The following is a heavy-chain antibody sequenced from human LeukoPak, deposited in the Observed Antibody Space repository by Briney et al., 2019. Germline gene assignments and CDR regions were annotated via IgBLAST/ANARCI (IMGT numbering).Heavy chain of an antibody. V-gene: IGHV4-59*01. J-gene: IGHJ4*02. D-gene: IGHD3-3*01. Sequence: PSETLSLTCTVSGGSISSYYWSWIRQPPGKGLEWIGYIYYNGSTNYTPSLKSRVTISVATSKNQFSLKLSSVTAADTAVYYCARFGNYDFWSGYIDYWGQGTLVTVSS. CDR3: ARFGNYDFWSGYIDY. CDR1: GGSISSYY. CDR2: IYYNGST.